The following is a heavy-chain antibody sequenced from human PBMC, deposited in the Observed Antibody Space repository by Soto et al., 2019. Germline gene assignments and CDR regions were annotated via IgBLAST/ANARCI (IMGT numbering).Heavy chain of an antibody. CDR3: ARAQYSSSWPAY. D-gene: IGHD6-13*01. J-gene: IGHJ4*02. CDR1: GFTFSSYA. V-gene: IGHV3-23*01. CDR2: ISGSGGST. Sequence: GGSLRLSCAASGFTFSSYAMSWVRQAPGKGLEWVSAISGSGGSTYYADSVKGRFTISRDNSKNTLYLQMNSLRAEDTAVYYCARAQYSSSWPAYWGQGTLVTVSS.